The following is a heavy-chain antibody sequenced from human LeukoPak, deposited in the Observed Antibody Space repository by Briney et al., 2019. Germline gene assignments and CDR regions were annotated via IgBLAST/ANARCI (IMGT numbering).Heavy chain of an antibody. V-gene: IGHV3-30*04. CDR1: GFTFSSYA. CDR3: ARRYYDILTGYLHHYFDY. CDR2: ISYDGSNK. D-gene: IGHD3-9*01. J-gene: IGHJ4*02. Sequence: PGGSLRLSCAAAGFTFSSYAMHWVRQAPGKGLEWVSVISYDGSNKYYADSVKGRFTISRDNSKNTLYLQMNSLRAEDTAVYYCARRYYDILTGYLHHYFDYWGQGTLVTVSS.